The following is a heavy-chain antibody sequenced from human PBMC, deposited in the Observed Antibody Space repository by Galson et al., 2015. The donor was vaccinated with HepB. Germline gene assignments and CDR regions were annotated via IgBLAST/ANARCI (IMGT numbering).Heavy chain of an antibody. CDR3: ARTGYDFWSGYYSDY. CDR1: GFTFSSYW. J-gene: IGHJ4*02. CDR2: IKQDGSEK. V-gene: IGHV3-7*03. Sequence: SLRLSCAASGFTFSSYWMSWVRQAPGKGLEWVANIKQDGSEKYYVDSVKGRFTISRDNAKNSLYLQMNSLRAEDTAVYYCARTGYDFWSGYYSDYWGQGTLVTVSS. D-gene: IGHD3-3*01.